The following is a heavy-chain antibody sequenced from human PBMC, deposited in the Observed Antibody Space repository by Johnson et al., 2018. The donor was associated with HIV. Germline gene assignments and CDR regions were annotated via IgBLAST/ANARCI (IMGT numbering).Heavy chain of an antibody. CDR1: GFTFSDYY. D-gene: IGHD6-6*01. CDR2: ISSSGSTI. CDR3: ARDRAILAARPAGAFDV. V-gene: IGHV3-11*04. Sequence: VQLLESGGGLVQPGGSLRLSCAASGFTFSDYYMSWIRQAPGKGLEWVSYISSSGSTIYYADSVKGRFTISRDNAKNSLYLQMNSLRDEDTAVYYCARDRAILAARPAGAFDVWGPGTIVTVSS. J-gene: IGHJ3*01.